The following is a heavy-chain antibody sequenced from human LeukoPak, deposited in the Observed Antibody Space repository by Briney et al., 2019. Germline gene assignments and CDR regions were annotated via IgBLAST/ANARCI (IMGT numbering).Heavy chain of an antibody. J-gene: IGHJ3*02. CDR1: GYTFTGYY. CDR3: ARGEAGTTVTFDT. V-gene: IGHV1-2*02. Sequence: GASVKVSCKASGYTFTGYYMHWVRQAPGQGLEWMGWINPNSGGTNYAQKFQGRVTMTRDTSISTAYMELSRLRSDDTAVYYCARGEAGTTVTFDTWGQGTMVTVSS. CDR2: INPNSGGT. D-gene: IGHD1-1*01.